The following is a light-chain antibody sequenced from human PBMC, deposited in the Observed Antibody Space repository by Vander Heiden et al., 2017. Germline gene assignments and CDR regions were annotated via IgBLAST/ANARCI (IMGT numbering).Light chain of an antibody. Sequence: QSVLTQPPSASGTPGRRVTSSCSGSSSNIGSNTVNWYQQLPGTAPKLLIYTNNQRPSGVPDRFSGSKSGTSASLAISGLQSEDEADYYCAAWDDSLNGWVFGGGTKLTVL. V-gene: IGLV1-44*01. CDR3: AAWDDSLNGWV. CDR1: SSNIGSNT. J-gene: IGLJ3*02. CDR2: TNN.